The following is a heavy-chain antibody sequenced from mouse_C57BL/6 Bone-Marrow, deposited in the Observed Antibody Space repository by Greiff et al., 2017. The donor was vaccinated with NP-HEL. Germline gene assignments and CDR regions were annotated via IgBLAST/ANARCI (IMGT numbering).Heavy chain of an antibody. CDR1: GFTFSSYG. J-gene: IGHJ3*01. D-gene: IGHD2-4*01. CDR2: ISSGGSYT. Sequence: DVMLVESGGDLVKPGGSLKLSCAASGFTFSSYGMSWVRQTPDKRLEWVATISSGGSYTYYPDSVKGRFTISRDNAKNTLYLQMSSLKSEDTAMYYCARARVYYDYDEGFAYWGQGTLITVSA. V-gene: IGHV5-6*02. CDR3: ARARVYYDYDEGFAY.